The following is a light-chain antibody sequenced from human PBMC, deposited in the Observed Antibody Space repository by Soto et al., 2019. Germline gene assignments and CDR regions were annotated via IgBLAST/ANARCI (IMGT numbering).Light chain of an antibody. CDR1: QSVSSSY. CDR3: QHYGSSWT. V-gene: IGKV3-20*01. J-gene: IGKJ1*01. CDR2: GAS. Sequence: EIVLTQSPGTLSLSPGERATLSCRASQSVSSSYLAWYQQKAGQAPRLLIYGASNRATGIPDRFSGSGSGTDFILTISRLEPEDFAVYYCQHYGSSWTFGQGTKLQI.